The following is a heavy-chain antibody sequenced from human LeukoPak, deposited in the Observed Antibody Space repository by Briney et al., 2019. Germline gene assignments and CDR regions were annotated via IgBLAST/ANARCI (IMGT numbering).Heavy chain of an antibody. V-gene: IGHV1-24*01. J-gene: IGHJ6*02. CDR1: GYTLTELS. CDR2: FDPEDGET. Sequence: ASVKVSCKVSGYTLTELSMHWVRQAPGKGLEWMGGFDPEDGETIYAQKFQGRVTMTEDTSTDTAYMELNSLRAEDTAVYYCAKDPPLYYDFWSGYYPPYYYYGMDVWGQGTTVTVSS. CDR3: AKDPPLYYDFWSGYYPPYYYYGMDV. D-gene: IGHD3-3*01.